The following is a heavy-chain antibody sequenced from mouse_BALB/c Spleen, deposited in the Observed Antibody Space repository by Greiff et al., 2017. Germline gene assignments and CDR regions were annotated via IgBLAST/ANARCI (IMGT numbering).Heavy chain of an antibody. CDR2: INPSTGYT. D-gene: IGHD1-2*01. Sequence: QVQLQQSGAELAKPGASVKMSCKASGYTFTSYWMHWVNQRPGQGLEWIGYINPSTGYTVYHQKFKDKATLTADKSSSTAYMQLSSLTSEDSAVYYCARSYGYALYAMDYWGQGTSVTVSS. CDR1: GYTFTSYW. J-gene: IGHJ4*01. V-gene: IGHV1-7*01. CDR3: ARSYGYALYAMDY.